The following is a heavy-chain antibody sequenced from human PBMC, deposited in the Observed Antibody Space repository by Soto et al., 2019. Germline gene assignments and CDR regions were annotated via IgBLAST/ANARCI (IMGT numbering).Heavy chain of an antibody. V-gene: IGHV3-23*01. J-gene: IGHJ4*02. CDR1: EFTFSTYG. D-gene: IGHD1-26*01. CDR3: AKVVGSTALVGIDY. Sequence: GGSLRLSCAASEFTFSTYGMNWVRRAPGKGLEWVAAISGSDGSTYYADSVKGRFTMSRDNSKNTLYLQMNSLRADDTAVYYCAKVVGSTALVGIDYWGQGTLVTVSS. CDR2: ISGSDGST.